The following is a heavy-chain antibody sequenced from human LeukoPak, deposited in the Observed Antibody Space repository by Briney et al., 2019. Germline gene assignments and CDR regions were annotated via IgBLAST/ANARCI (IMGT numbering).Heavy chain of an antibody. CDR2: VKPDGSEK. CDR3: ARDFSAFDI. J-gene: IGHJ3*02. CDR1: GFALSSYW. Sequence: GGSLRPSCAASGFALSSYWMNWVRQAPGKGLEWVANVKPDGSEKWYVDSVKGRFTISRDNGKNSLNLQLNSLRAEDTAVYYCARDFSAFDIWGKGTMVIVSS. V-gene: IGHV3-7*05. D-gene: IGHD3-3*01.